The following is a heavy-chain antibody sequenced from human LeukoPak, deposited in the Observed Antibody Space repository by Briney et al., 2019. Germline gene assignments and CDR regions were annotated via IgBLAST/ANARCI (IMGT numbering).Heavy chain of an antibody. D-gene: IGHD1-26*01. J-gene: IGHJ4*02. CDR2: VYYSGST. CDR3: ARSGWEPYFEH. Sequence: SETLSLTCTVSGGSISSYYWSWIRQPPGKGLHWIGYVYYSGSTNYNPSLKSRVTISVDTSKSLFSLKLSSVTAADAAVYYCARSGWEPYFEHWGQGTLVTVSS. V-gene: IGHV4-59*01. CDR1: GGSISSYY.